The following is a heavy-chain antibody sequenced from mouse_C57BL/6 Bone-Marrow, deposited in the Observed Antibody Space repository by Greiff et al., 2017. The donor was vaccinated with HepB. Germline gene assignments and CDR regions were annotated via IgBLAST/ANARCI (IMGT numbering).Heavy chain of an antibody. J-gene: IGHJ3*01. CDR1: GYSITSGYD. V-gene: IGHV3-1*01. CDR3: ARDAWDYSWFAY. CDR2: ISYSGST. D-gene: IGHD1-1*01. Sequence: EVMLVESGPGMVKPSQSLSLTCTVTGYSITSGYDWHWIRHFPGNKLEWMGYISYSGSTNYNPSLKSRISITHDTSKNHFFLKLNSVTTEDTATYYCARDAWDYSWFAYWGQGTLVTVSA.